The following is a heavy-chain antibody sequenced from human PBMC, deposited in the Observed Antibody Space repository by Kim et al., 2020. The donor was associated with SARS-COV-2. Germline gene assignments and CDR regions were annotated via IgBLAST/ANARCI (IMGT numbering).Heavy chain of an antibody. V-gene: IGHV4-39*01. CDR3: ARHSCSGGSCYYVSAFDI. D-gene: IGHD2-15*01. Sequence: KSRVTISGDTSKNPFSLKLSSVTAADTAVYYCARHSCSGGSCYYVSAFDIWGQGTMVTVSS. J-gene: IGHJ3*02.